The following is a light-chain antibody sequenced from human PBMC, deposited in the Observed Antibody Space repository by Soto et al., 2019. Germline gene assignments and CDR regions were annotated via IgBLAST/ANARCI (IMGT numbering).Light chain of an antibody. Sequence: QSALTQPASVSGXPXXXXXISCTGTSSDVGGYNYVSWYQQHPGKAPKLMIYDVSNRPSGVSNRFSGSKSGNTASLTISGLQAEDEADYYCSSYTSSSLYVFGTGTKLTVL. CDR2: DVS. CDR1: SSDVGGYNY. J-gene: IGLJ1*01. CDR3: SSYTSSSLYV. V-gene: IGLV2-14*01.